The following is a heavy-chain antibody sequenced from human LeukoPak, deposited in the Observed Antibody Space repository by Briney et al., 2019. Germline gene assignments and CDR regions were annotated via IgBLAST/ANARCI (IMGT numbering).Heavy chain of an antibody. J-gene: IGHJ5*01. CDR1: GLTFGHYA. V-gene: IGHV3-9*01. CDR2: ISWNSDTI. Sequence: GGSLRLSCAASGLTFGHYAMHWVRHTPGKGLEWVSGISWNSDTIIYADSVKGRFTISRDNATNSLSLQMNSLRVEDTAFYYCAKTFGLGSYYKPWFDSWGQGTLVTVSS. D-gene: IGHD3-10*01. CDR3: AKTFGLGSYYKPWFDS.